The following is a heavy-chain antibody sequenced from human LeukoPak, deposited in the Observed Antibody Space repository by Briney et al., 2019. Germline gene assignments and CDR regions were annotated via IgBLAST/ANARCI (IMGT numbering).Heavy chain of an antibody. CDR1: GFTFSDYY. D-gene: IGHD3-22*01. CDR2: ISSSSSYT. V-gene: IGHV3-11*06. J-gene: IGHJ3*02. CDR3: ARDSLVDYYDSSGYYNDAFDI. Sequence: PGGSLRLSCAASGFTFSDYYMSWIRQAPGKGLEWVSYISSSSSYTNYADSVKGRFTISRDNAKNSLYLQMNSLRAEDTAVYYCARDSLVDYYDSSGYYNDAFDIWGQGTMVTVSS.